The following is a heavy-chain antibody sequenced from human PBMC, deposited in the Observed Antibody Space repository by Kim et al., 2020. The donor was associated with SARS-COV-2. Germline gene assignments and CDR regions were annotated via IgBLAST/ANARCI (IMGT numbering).Heavy chain of an antibody. Sequence: NAETVTRRFTISRDNSRNSLYQQMSSLRADGTAVYYCARITRDADMIFDHWGQGALITVSS. D-gene: IGHD3-16*01. J-gene: IGHJ4*02. CDR3: ARITRDADMIFDH. V-gene: IGHV3-23*01.